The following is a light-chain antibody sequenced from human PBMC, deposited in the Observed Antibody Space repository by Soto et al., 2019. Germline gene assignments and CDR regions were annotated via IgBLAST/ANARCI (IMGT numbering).Light chain of an antibody. CDR2: AAS. CDR3: QQLNSYPIT. V-gene: IGKV1-9*01. Sequence: DIPLTQSPSFLSASVGDRVTITCRASQGLSSDLAWYQQKPGKAPKLLIYAASTLQSGDPSRFSGSGSGTEFTLTISSLQPEDFATYYCQQLNSYPITFGQGTRLEIK. CDR1: QGLSSD. J-gene: IGKJ5*01.